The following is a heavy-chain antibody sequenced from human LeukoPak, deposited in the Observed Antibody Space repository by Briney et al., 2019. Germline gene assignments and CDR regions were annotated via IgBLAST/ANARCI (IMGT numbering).Heavy chain of an antibody. D-gene: IGHD2-15*01. V-gene: IGHV3-7*01. CDR1: GFTFSSYW. Sequence: GGSLGLSCAASGFTFSSYWMSWVRQAPGKGLEWVANIKQDGSEKYYVDSVKGRFTISRDNAKNSLYLQMNSLRAEDTAVYYCARRDGIVVVVAAWAFDIWGQGTMVTVSS. CDR3: ARRDGIVVVVAAWAFDI. CDR2: IKQDGSEK. J-gene: IGHJ3*02.